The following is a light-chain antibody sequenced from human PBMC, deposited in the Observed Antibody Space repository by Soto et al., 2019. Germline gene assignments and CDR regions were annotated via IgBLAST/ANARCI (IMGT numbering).Light chain of an antibody. V-gene: IGKV3-11*01. CDR3: QQRSYWPWT. CDR1: RIVSSY. Sequence: SAIALTLSPGARATPPGRGHRIVSSYLAWYQQNPGQAPRLLMFDASNRATGIPARFSGSGSGTDFSLTISSLEPEDFAVYYCQQRSYWPWTFGQGTKVDIK. CDR2: DAS. J-gene: IGKJ1*01.